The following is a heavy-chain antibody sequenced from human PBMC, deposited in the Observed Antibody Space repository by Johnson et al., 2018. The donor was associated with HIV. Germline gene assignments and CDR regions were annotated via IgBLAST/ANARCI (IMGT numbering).Heavy chain of an antibody. Sequence: VQLVESGGGLVQPGGSLRLSCAASGFTFDDYGMSWVRHAPGKGLEWVSGINWNGGNTGYADSVEGRFTISRDNSKNTLYLQSNSLRAEDTAVYYCARVPGSLDAFVIWGQGTMVAVSS. CDR2: INWNGGNT. CDR3: ARVPGSLDAFVI. J-gene: IGHJ3*02. V-gene: IGHV3-20*04. CDR1: GFTFDDYG. D-gene: IGHD3-10*01.